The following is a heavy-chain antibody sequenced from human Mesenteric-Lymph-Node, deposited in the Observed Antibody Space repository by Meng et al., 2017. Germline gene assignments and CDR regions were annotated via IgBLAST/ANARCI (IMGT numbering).Heavy chain of an antibody. CDR2: IYHSGST. CDR3: YGSGSYKRYYFDY. D-gene: IGHD3-10*01. V-gene: IGHV4-38-2*02. J-gene: IGHJ4*02. Sequence: SETLSLTCTVSGYSISSGYYWGWIRQPPGKGLEWTGSIYHSGSTYYNPSLKSRVTISVDTSKNQFSLKLSSVTAADTAVYYCYGSGSYKRYYFDYWGQGTLVTVSS. CDR1: GYSISSGYY.